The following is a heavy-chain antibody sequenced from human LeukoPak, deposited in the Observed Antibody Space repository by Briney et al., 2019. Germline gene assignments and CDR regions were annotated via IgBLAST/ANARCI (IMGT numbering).Heavy chain of an antibody. V-gene: IGHV3-23*01. J-gene: IGHJ4*02. D-gene: IGHD1-26*01. CDR2: ISGGGGST. Sequence: PGGSLRLSCAASGFTFTSYSMNWVRQAPGKGREWVSTISGGGGSTYYADYEKGRFTISRDNSKNTLYLQVNSLRAEDTAVYYCAKGGKWDVTPFDYWGQGTLVTVSS. CDR1: GFTFTSYS. CDR3: AKGGKWDVTPFDY.